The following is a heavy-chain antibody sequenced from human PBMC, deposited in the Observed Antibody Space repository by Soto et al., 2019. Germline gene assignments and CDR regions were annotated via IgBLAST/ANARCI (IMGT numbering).Heavy chain of an antibody. D-gene: IGHD3-10*01. CDR3: TRAYGAETFDF. V-gene: IGHV1-8*02. CDR1: GYTFNDYD. CDR2: MNPNSGNT. J-gene: IGHJ5*01. Sequence: ASVKVSCKASGYTFNDYDIHWVRQAPGHGLEWMGWMNPNSGNTGYAQNFRGRVTMTQNTAIGTAYMELSSLRSDDTATYYCTRAYGAETFDFWGQGTRVTVSS.